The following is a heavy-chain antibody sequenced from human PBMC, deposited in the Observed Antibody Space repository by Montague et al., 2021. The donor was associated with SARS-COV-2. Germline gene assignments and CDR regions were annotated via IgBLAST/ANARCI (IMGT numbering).Heavy chain of an antibody. CDR1: GGSFSGYY. J-gene: IGHJ5*02. Sequence: SETLSLTCAVYGGSFSGYYWSWIRQPPGKGLEWIGEINHSGSTNYNPSLKSRVTISVDTSKKQFSLRLNSVTAADTAVYYCARGVVVVVHRDYPARRGWFDPWGQGTLVSVSS. CDR3: ARGVVVVVHRDYPARRGWFDP. D-gene: IGHD2-15*01. V-gene: IGHV4-34*01. CDR2: INHSGST.